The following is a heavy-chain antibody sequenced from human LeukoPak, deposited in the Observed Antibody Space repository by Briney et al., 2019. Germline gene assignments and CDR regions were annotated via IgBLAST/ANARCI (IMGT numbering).Heavy chain of an antibody. CDR1: GFTFSSYG. J-gene: IGHJ4*02. CDR2: ISGSGGST. D-gene: IGHD1-26*01. CDR3: ASSSPLGKRLLRRFDY. V-gene: IGHV3-23*01. Sequence: GGTLRLSCAASGFTFSSYGMSWVRQAPGKGLEWVSTISGSGGSTYYADSVKGRFTISRDNSKNTLYLQMNSLRAEDTAIYYCASSSPLGKRLLRRFDYWGQGPLVTVSS.